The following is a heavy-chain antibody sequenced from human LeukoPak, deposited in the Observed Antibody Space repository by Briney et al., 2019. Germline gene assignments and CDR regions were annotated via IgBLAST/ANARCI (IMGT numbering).Heavy chain of an antibody. D-gene: IGHD3-3*01. CDR3: ASRFLEWRPIASLYYYYGMDV. V-gene: IGHV3-48*04. CDR1: GFTFSSYS. Sequence: GGSLRLSCAASGFTFSSYSMNWVRQAPGKGLEWVSYISSSGSTIYYAASVKGRFTISRDNAKNSLYLQMNSLRAEDTAVYYCASRFLEWRPIASLYYYYGMDVWGQGTTVTVSS. J-gene: IGHJ6*02. CDR2: ISSSGSTI.